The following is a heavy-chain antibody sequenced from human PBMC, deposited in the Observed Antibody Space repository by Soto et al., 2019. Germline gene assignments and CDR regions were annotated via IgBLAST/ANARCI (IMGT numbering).Heavy chain of an antibody. V-gene: IGHV1-3*01. CDR2: IDAANGNT. CDR1: GYNFIAYA. Sequence: QVQLVQSGAEVKKPGAPVKVSCKASGYNFIAYAIHWVRQAPGQGLEWMGRIDAANGNTRYSQRFEGRVSITRDSSAIAVYVEVSSLRLADTAIYYCAREGDQFGAGPYKTYLDNWGQGTLVTVSS. J-gene: IGHJ4*02. D-gene: IGHD3-10*01. CDR3: AREGDQFGAGPYKTYLDN.